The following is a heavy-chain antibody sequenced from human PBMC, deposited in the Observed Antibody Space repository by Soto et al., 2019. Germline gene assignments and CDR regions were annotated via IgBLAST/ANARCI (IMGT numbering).Heavy chain of an antibody. V-gene: IGHV4-59*02. CDR1: GDSVTSHY. CDR3: ARGLYGMVATMGY. CDR2: MHYTGFS. J-gene: IGHJ4*02. Sequence: PSETLSLTCSFSGDSVTSHYLTWIRQSPEKGLEWTGYMHYTGFSHYNPSLKSRLTISVDRSKNQFTLQLTSVTAADTAVYYCARGLYGMVATMGYWGQGTLVTVSS. D-gene: IGHD5-12*01.